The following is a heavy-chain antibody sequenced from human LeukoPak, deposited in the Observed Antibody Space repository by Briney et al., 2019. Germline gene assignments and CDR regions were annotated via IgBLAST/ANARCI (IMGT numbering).Heavy chain of an antibody. CDR3: ARVWLGSFDP. D-gene: IGHD2-21*01. CDR1: GFTFSSYG. CDR2: IKQDGSEK. Sequence: GGSLRLSCAASGFTFSSYGMHWLRQAPGKGLEWVANIKQDGSEKHYVDSVKGRFTIFRDNTKNSLFLQMNTLTNEDTAVYYCARVWLGSFDPWGQGTLVTVSS. V-gene: IGHV3-7*02. J-gene: IGHJ5*02.